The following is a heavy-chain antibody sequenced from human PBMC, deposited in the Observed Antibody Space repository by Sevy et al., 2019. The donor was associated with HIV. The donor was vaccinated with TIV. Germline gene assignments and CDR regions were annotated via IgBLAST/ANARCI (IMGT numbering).Heavy chain of an antibody. D-gene: IGHD6-19*01. CDR2: FTGSGTNT. Sequence: GSLRLSCAASGFTFSSYAMSWVRQAPGKGLEGGSSFTGSGTNTFYADSVKGRFTISRDNSKNTLYLQMNSLRAEDTAVYYCAKDSILVAGHFDYWGQGTLVTVSS. CDR3: AKDSILVAGHFDY. V-gene: IGHV3-23*01. J-gene: IGHJ4*02. CDR1: GFTFSSYA.